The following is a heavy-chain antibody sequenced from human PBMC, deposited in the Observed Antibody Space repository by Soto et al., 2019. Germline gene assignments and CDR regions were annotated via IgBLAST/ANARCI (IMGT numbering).Heavy chain of an antibody. J-gene: IGHJ3*02. V-gene: IGHV3-23*01. Sequence: PGGSLRLSCAASGFTFSIYAVSWVRQAPGKGLEWVSAISAGGSNTYDADSVKGRFIISRDNSKDTLYLQMNSLRAEDTALYYCAGWAGATATFDIWGQGTTVTVSS. CDR3: AGWAGATATFDI. CDR2: ISAGGSNT. CDR1: GFTFSIYA. D-gene: IGHD1-26*01.